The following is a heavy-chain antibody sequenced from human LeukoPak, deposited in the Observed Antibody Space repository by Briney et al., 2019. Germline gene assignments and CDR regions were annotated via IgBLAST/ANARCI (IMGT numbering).Heavy chain of an antibody. J-gene: IGHJ4*02. D-gene: IGHD6-13*01. Sequence: SGGSLRLSCAASGFTFSSYAMHWVRQAPGKGLEWVAFITYDGSNKYYADSVKGRFTISRDNSKNTLYMQMNSLRAEDTAVYYCARAVYTISLYAYYSGQGELVTVSS. V-gene: IGHV3-30-3*01. CDR2: ITYDGSNK. CDR3: ARAVYTISLYAYY. CDR1: GFTFSSYA.